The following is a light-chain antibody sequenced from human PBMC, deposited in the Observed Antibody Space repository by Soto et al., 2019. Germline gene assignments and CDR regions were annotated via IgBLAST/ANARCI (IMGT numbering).Light chain of an antibody. Sequence: QSVLTQPPSMSGAPGQRVTISCTGTSSNIGADYNVHWYRQLPGTAPKLLTYGNNHRPSGVPDRFSGSKSGPSASLAITGLQPEDEADYYCQSYDTGLRGMIFGGGTELTVL. CDR1: SSNIGADYN. J-gene: IGLJ2*01. V-gene: IGLV1-40*01. CDR3: QSYDTGLRGMI. CDR2: GNN.